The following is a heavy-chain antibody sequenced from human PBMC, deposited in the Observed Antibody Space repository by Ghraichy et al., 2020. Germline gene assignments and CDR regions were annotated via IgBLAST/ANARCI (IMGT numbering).Heavy chain of an antibody. CDR2: ISASSSSI. CDR1: GFTFSNHD. Sequence: GGSLRLSCAASGFTFSNHDMNWVRQVSGKGLEWVSYISASSSSIYYADSVEDRFTSSRDNANNLMYLQMNTLRAEDTAVYYCASLEWGPNYWGQGTLVTVSS. D-gene: IGHD3-3*01. CDR3: ASLEWGPNY. V-gene: IGHV3-48*01. J-gene: IGHJ4*02.